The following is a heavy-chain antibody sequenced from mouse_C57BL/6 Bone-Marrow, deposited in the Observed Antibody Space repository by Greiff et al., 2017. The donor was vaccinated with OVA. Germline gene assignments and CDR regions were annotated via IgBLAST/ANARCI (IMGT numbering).Heavy chain of an antibody. Sequence: VQLQQSGPELVKPGASVKMSCKASGYTFTDYNMHWVKQSHGKSLEWIGYINPNNGGTSYNQKFKGKATLTVNKSSSTAYMELRSLTSEDSAVYYCAREAFYGSSYWFAYWGQGTLVTVSA. V-gene: IGHV1-22*01. CDR1: GYTFTDYN. J-gene: IGHJ3*01. D-gene: IGHD1-1*01. CDR2: INPNNGGT. CDR3: AREAFYGSSYWFAY.